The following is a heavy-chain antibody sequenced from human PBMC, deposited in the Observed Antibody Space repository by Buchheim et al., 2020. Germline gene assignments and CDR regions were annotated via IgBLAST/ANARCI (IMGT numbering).Heavy chain of an antibody. V-gene: IGHV1-2*04. CDR3: ARYAPEVPAANGWGKYYYGIDV. D-gene: IGHD2-2*01. Sequence: QVQLVQSGAEVKKPGASVKVSCKASGYTFTGYYMHWVRQAPGQGLEWMGWINPNSGGTNYAQKFQGWVTMTRDTSIRTAYLELSRLRSYDTAVYYCARYAPEVPAANGWGKYYYGIDVWGQGTT. CDR1: GYTFTGYY. J-gene: IGHJ6*02. CDR2: INPNSGGT.